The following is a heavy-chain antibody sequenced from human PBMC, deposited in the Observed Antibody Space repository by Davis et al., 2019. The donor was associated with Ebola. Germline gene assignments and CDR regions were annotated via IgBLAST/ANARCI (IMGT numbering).Heavy chain of an antibody. V-gene: IGHV1-18*01. CDR1: GYTFTSYG. J-gene: IGHJ4*02. Sequence: ASVKVSCKASGYTFTSYGISWVRPAPGQGLEWMGWISAYNGNTNYAQKLQGRVTMTTDTSTSTAYMELRSLRSDDTAVYYCARDWGSLYSGSYFDYWGQGTLVTVSS. CDR3: ARDWGSLYSGSYFDY. D-gene: IGHD1-26*01. CDR2: ISAYNGNT.